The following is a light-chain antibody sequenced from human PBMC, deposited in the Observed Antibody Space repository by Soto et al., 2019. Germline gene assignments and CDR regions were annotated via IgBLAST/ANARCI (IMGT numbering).Light chain of an antibody. CDR2: SDD. Sequence: QSALTQPPSLSGTPGRRVTISCSGSNSNIGRYSVNWYQHFPGTAPKILIYSDDERPSGVPDRFSGSKSGISASLAISGLQSEDEAEYYCASWDDNLNGPLFGGGTKLTVL. J-gene: IGLJ3*02. V-gene: IGLV1-44*01. CDR3: ASWDDNLNGPL. CDR1: NSNIGRYS.